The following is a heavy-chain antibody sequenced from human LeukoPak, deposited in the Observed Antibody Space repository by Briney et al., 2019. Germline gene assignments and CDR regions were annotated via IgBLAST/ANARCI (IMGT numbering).Heavy chain of an antibody. Sequence: GGSLRLSCAASGFSFISYSMNWVRQAPGKGLDWVSFISRSSNYIYNADSVKGRFTSSRDNAKNSLFPQMNSRRAEDTAVHFCARARYDSSGYYPLGDYWGQGTLVTVSS. J-gene: IGHJ4*02. D-gene: IGHD3-22*01. V-gene: IGHV3-21*01. CDR3: ARARYDSSGYYPLGDY. CDR2: ISRSSNYI. CDR1: GFSFISYS.